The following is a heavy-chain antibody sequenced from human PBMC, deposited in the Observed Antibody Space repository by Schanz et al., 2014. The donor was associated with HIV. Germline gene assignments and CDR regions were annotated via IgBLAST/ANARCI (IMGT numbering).Heavy chain of an antibody. CDR2: ISYDGRNK. CDR1: GFTFSTND. Sequence: QVQLVESGGGVVQPGRSLRLSCAASGFTFSTNDMHWVRQAPGKGLEWVAVISYDGRNKYYADSVKGRFIISRDNSKNTLYLQMKSLRAEDRAVYYCAKDRNYYDSKYLGKGNYYYYYGMDVWGQGTTVTVSS. CDR3: AKDRNYYDSKYLGKGNYYYYYGMDV. V-gene: IGHV3-30*18. D-gene: IGHD3-22*01. J-gene: IGHJ6*02.